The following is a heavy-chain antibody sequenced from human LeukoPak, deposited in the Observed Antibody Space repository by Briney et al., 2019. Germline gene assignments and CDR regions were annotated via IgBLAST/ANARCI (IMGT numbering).Heavy chain of an antibody. D-gene: IGHD4-11*01. CDR1: GFTFSRYA. V-gene: IGHV3-23*01. CDR2: ISIGGGST. J-gene: IGHJ4*02. Sequence: RLLYGSSGFTFSRYAMNGVPQAPGKALEDVLGISIGGGSTYFADSVKGRFTISRDKSKNTLYRRMYSLRAEERAVDYCAKGKDYSNVVAAFDYWGQGTLVTISS. CDR3: AKGKDYSNVVAAFDY.